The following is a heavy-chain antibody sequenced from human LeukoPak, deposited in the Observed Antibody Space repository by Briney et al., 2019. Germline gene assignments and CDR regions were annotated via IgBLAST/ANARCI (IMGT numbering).Heavy chain of an antibody. Sequence: SETLSLTCAVYGGSFSGYYWSWIRQPPGKGLEWIGYIYYSGSTNYNPSLKSRVTISVDTSKNQFSLKLSSVTAADTAVYYCARGGPEDYAFLVYWGQGTLVTVSS. CDR3: ARGGPEDYAFLVY. D-gene: IGHD3-3*01. CDR2: IYYSGST. J-gene: IGHJ4*02. V-gene: IGHV4-59*01. CDR1: GGSFSGYY.